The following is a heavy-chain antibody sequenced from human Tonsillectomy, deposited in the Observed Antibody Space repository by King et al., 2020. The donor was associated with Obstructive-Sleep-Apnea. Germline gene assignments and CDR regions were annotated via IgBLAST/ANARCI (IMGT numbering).Heavy chain of an antibody. CDR3: ARVTWRPYYYGMDV. CDR1: GASISSTNW. J-gene: IGHJ6*02. Sequence: VQLQESGPGLVKPSGTLSLTCAVSGASISSTNWWSWVRQSPGKGLRWIGEIHHSGSTNYNPSLKSRVTISVDKSKNQFSLKLNSVTAADTAVYYCARVTWRPYYYGMDVWGQGTTVTVSS. CDR2: IHHSGST. V-gene: IGHV4-4*02. D-gene: IGHD5-24*01.